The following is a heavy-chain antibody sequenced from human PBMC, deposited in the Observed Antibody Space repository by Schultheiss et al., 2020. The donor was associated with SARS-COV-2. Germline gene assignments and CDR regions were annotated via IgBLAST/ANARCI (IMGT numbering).Heavy chain of an antibody. Sequence: GGSLRLSCAASGFTFSSYWMSWVRQAPGKGLEWVANIKQDGSEKYYVDSVKGRFTISRDNAKNSLYLQMNSLRAEDTAVYYCARDTSYSSSWYWVYYYGMDVWGQGTTVTVSS. V-gene: IGHV3-7*01. CDR2: IKQDGSEK. CDR1: GFTFSSYW. J-gene: IGHJ6*02. CDR3: ARDTSYSSSWYWVYYYGMDV. D-gene: IGHD6-13*01.